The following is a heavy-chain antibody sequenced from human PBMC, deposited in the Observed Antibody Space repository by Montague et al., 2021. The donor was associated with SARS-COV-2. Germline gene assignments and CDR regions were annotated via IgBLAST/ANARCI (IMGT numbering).Heavy chain of an antibody. Sequence: SETLSLTCAVYGGSFSGYYWSWIRQPPGKGLEWIGEINHSGSTNYNPSLKSRVTISVDTSKNQFSLKLSSVTTADTAVYYCARGRTVTTFYYYYGMDVWGQGTTVTVSS. CDR1: GGSFSGYY. V-gene: IGHV4-34*01. CDR2: INHSGST. D-gene: IGHD4-17*01. CDR3: ARGRTVTTFYYYYGMDV. J-gene: IGHJ6*02.